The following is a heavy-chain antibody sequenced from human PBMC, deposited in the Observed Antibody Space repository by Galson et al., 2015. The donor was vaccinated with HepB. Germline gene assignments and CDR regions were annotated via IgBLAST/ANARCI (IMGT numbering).Heavy chain of an antibody. J-gene: IGHJ4*02. CDR2: VYSGGST. D-gene: IGHD2-15*01. Sequence: SLRLSCAASGFTVSNNYMNWVRQAPGKGLEWVSVVYSGGSTYYADSVKGRFTISRDNSKNTLYLQMNSLRAEDTAVYFCARGYCSGGPCFRSYYFDYWGQGTLVTVSS. CDR1: GFTVSNNY. V-gene: IGHV3-66*02. CDR3: ARGYCSGGPCFRSYYFDY.